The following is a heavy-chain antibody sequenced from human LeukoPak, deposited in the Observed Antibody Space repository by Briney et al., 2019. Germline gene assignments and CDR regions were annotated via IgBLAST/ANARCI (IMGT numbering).Heavy chain of an antibody. Sequence: GGSLRLSCEASGFTFSSYTMNWVRQAPGKGLEWVSSISSSSSYIYYADSVKGRFTISRDNAKNSLCLLMNSLRAEDTAVYYCTKGGGDSCCEWGQGTLVTVSS. V-gene: IGHV3-21*01. CDR1: GFTFSSYT. CDR2: ISSSSSYI. J-gene: IGHJ4*02. CDR3: TKGGGDSCCE. D-gene: IGHD2-15*01.